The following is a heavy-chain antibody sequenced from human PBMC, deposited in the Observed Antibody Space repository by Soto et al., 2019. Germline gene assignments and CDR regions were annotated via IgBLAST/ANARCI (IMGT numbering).Heavy chain of an antibody. CDR1: VDSIISSDFY. CDR3: ARHSLALRKNNWFDP. J-gene: IGHJ5*02. Sequence: PSETLSLTCTVSVDSIISSDFYWCWVRQPPGKGLEWIGSIFYLGSSYYNPSLKSRVTMSVDTSKNQFSLRLRSVTAADTALYFCARHSLALRKNNWFDPWGQGIMVTVSS. D-gene: IGHD3-3*02. V-gene: IGHV4-39*01. CDR2: IFYLGSS.